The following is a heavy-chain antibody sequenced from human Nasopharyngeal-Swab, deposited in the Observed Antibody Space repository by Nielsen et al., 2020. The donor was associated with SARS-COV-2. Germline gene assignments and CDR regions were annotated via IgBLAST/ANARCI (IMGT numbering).Heavy chain of an antibody. CDR1: GWSFSGYY. CDR3: ARGLYSSSRYAAFYDY. J-gene: IGHJ4*02. D-gene: IGHD6-13*01. Sequence: SDTLSLTFAVYGWSFSGYYWSWIRQPPGKGLEWIGEINHSGSTNYNPSLKSRVTISVDTSKNQFSLKLSSVTAADTTVYYCARGLYSSSRYAAFYDYWGQGTLVTVSS. V-gene: IGHV4-34*01. CDR2: INHSGST.